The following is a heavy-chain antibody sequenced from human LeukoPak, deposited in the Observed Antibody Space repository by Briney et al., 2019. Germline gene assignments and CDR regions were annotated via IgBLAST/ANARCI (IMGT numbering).Heavy chain of an antibody. V-gene: IGHV3-53*01. Sequence: GGSLRLSCAASGXTVSINYMSWVRQAPGKGLEWVSVIYSGGNTYYADSVKGRFTISRDNSKNTVYLQMNSLRAEDTAVYYCARGETSSYDYWGQGTLVTVSS. D-gene: IGHD2-2*01. CDR2: IYSGGNT. J-gene: IGHJ4*02. CDR1: GXTVSINY. CDR3: ARGETSSYDY.